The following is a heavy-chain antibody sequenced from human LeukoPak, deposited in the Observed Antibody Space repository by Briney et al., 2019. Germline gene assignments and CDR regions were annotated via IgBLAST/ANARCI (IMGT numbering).Heavy chain of an antibody. Sequence: ASVKVSCKASGYTFTSYAMNWVRQAPGQGLEWRGWINTNTGNPTYAQGFTGRFVFSLDTSVSTAYLQISSLKAEDTAVYYCAREGGSEAKVYYYYMVVWGKGTTVTVSS. CDR2: INTNTGNP. V-gene: IGHV7-4-1*02. CDR1: GYTFTSYA. J-gene: IGHJ6*03. CDR3: AREGGSEAKVYYYYMVV. D-gene: IGHD5-12*01.